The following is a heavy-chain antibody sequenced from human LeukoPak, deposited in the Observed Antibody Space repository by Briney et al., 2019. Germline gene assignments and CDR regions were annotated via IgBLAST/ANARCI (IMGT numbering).Heavy chain of an antibody. CDR2: INPSGGST. J-gene: IGHJ6*02. V-gene: IGHV1-46*01. D-gene: IGHD5-12*01. CDR1: GYTFTGYC. Sequence: GASVKVSCKASGYTFTGYCMHWVRQAPGQGLEWMGIINPSGGSTSYAQKFRGRVTMTRDTSTSTVYMELSSLRSEDTAVYYCARQWITLARAMYYYYGMDVWGQGTTVTVSS. CDR3: ARQWITLARAMYYYYGMDV.